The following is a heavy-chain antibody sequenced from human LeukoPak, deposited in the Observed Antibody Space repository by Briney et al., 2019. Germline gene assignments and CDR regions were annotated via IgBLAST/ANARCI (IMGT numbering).Heavy chain of an antibody. CDR2: IYYSGST. D-gene: IGHD6-13*01. CDR1: GGSIFSSNSY. Sequence: SETLSLTCTVSGGSIFSSNSYWGWIRQPPGKGLEWIGYIYYSGSTNYNPSLKSRVTISVDTSKNQFSLKLSSVTAADTAVCYCASGLSIAAAGIYLWGQGTLVTVSS. J-gene: IGHJ4*02. V-gene: IGHV4-61*05. CDR3: ASGLSIAAAGIYL.